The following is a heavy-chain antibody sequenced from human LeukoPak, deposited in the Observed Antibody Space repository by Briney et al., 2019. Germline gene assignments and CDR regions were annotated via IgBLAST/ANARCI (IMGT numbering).Heavy chain of an antibody. Sequence: ASETLSLTCTVSGGSISSSSYYWGWIRQPPGKGLEWIGSIYYSGSTYYNPSLKSRVTISVDTSKNQFSLKLSSVTAADTAVYYCARSSPYYYDSSGYYETLHFDYWGQGTLVTVSS. J-gene: IGHJ4*02. V-gene: IGHV4-39*07. CDR1: GGSISSSSYY. D-gene: IGHD3-22*01. CDR3: ARSSPYYYDSSGYYETLHFDY. CDR2: IYYSGST.